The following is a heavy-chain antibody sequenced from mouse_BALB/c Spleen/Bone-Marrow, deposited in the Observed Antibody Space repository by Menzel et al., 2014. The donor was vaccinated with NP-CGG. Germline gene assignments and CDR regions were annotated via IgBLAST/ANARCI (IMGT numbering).Heavy chain of an antibody. D-gene: IGHD2-4*01. Sequence: EVKLQESGGGLVKPGGSLKLSCAASGFTFSTYAMSWVRQTPEKRLEWVATINSGGTYIYYADSVKGRFTISRDNAENTLYLQMSSLRSEDTAMFYCARPRMITTSFDVWDAGTTVTVSS. J-gene: IGHJ1*01. CDR1: GFTFSTYA. CDR3: ARPRMITTSFDV. V-gene: IGHV5-9-3*01. CDR2: INSGGTYI.